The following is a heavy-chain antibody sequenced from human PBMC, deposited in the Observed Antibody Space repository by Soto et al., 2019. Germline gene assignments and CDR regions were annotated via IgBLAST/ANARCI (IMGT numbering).Heavy chain of an antibody. J-gene: IGHJ6*02. Sequence: GGSLRLSCAASEFTFSSYAMSWVRQAPGKGLEWVSAVSGSGGTTYYADSVKGRFTVSRDNPKTTVYLQMNSLRAEDTAVYYCALSVGAAGYQYYVGMDVWGRGTTVTVSS. CDR2: VSGSGGTT. CDR3: ALSVGAAGYQYYVGMDV. CDR1: EFTFSSYA. V-gene: IGHV3-23*01. D-gene: IGHD6-13*01.